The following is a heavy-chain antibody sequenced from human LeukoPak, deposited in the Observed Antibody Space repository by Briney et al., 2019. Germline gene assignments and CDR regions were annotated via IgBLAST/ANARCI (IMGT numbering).Heavy chain of an antibody. D-gene: IGHD4-17*01. CDR3: ATDYDTPFGY. Sequence: GRSLRLSCAASGFTFSSYAMHWVRQAPRKGLEWVAVISYDGSNKYYADSVKGRFTISRDNSKNPLYLQMNSLRAEDTAVYYCATDYDTPFGYWGQGTLVTVSS. CDR2: ISYDGSNK. V-gene: IGHV3-30*04. J-gene: IGHJ4*02. CDR1: GFTFSSYA.